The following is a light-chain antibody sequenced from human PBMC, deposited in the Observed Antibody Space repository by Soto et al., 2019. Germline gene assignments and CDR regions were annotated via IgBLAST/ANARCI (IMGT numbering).Light chain of an antibody. V-gene: IGKV1-5*03. J-gene: IGKJ2*01. Sequence: DIHMTQSPATLSGSVLDRCTITCRASQSISNSLAWYQQRPGKAPKLLIYKASSLETGVPSRFSGSGSGTEFTLTISSLQPDDFATYYCQQYNSDWNTFGQGTKVDIK. CDR1: QSISNS. CDR2: KAS. CDR3: QQYNSDWNT.